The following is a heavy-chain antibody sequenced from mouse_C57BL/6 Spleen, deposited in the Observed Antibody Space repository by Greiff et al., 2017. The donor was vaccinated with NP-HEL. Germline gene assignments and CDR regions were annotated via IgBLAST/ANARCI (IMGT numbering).Heavy chain of an antibody. J-gene: IGHJ4*01. CDR1: GFTFSSYA. CDR3: ARERTSIYYAMDY. Sequence: DVKLVESGGGLVKPGGSLKLSCAASGFTFSSYAMSWVRQTPEKRLEWVATISDGGSYTYYPDNVKGRFTISRDNAKNNLYLQMSHLKSEDTAMYYCARERTSIYYAMDYWGQGTSVTVSS. V-gene: IGHV5-4*01. D-gene: IGHD2-10*02. CDR2: ISDGGSYT.